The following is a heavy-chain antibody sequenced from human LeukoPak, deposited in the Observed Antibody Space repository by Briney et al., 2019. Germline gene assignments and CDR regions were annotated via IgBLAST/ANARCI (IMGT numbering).Heavy chain of an antibody. Sequence: GGSLRLSCAASGLTFSDYYMSWVRQAPGKGLEWVSYISSSGSTIYYADSVKGRFTISRDNAKNSLYLQMNSLRAEDTAVYYCARDRWELLSGLDYWGQGTLVTVSS. V-gene: IGHV3-11*01. CDR2: ISSSGSTI. CDR1: GLTFSDYY. CDR3: ARDRWELLSGLDY. J-gene: IGHJ4*02. D-gene: IGHD2-15*01.